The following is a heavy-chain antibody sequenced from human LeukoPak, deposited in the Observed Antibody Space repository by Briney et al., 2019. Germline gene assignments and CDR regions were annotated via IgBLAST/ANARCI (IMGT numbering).Heavy chain of an antibody. J-gene: IGHJ4*02. CDR2: FYSGGSA. Sequence: SETLSLTCTVSGGSISSHYRNWIRQPAGKGLEWIGRFYSGGSANYNPSLKSRVTMSVDTSKNQFSLKLSSVTAADTAVYYCARDTTYYYDSSGYGTFDYWGQGTLVTVSS. V-gene: IGHV4-4*07. CDR3: ARDTTYYYDSSGYGTFDY. CDR1: GGSISSHY. D-gene: IGHD3-22*01.